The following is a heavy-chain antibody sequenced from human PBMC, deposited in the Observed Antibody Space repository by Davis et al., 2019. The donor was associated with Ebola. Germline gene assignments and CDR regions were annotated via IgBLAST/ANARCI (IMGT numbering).Heavy chain of an antibody. Sequence: GESLKISCKGSGYSFTSYWIGWVRQMPGKGLEWMGIIYPGDSDPVYSPSFQGQVTISVDTSTRTVHLQWSSLKASDTGIYYCARGTPGVSTFFFFDSWGQGTPVTVSS. CDR2: IYPGDSDP. CDR3: ARGTPGVSTFFFFDS. D-gene: IGHD4-11*01. J-gene: IGHJ4*02. CDR1: GYSFTSYW. V-gene: IGHV5-51*01.